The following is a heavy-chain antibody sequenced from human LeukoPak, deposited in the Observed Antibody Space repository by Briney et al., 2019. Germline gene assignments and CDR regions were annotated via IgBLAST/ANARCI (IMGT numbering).Heavy chain of an antibody. Sequence: GGSLRLSCAASGFTFSNYAMSWVRQAPGKGLEWVSVISGSGGSTYYADSVKGRFTIFRDKSRNTLYLQLNSLRAEDTAVYYCAKGGWIPYHFDYWDQGSLVTVSS. V-gene: IGHV3-23*01. CDR2: ISGSGGST. CDR3: AKGGWIPYHFDY. CDR1: GFTFSNYA. D-gene: IGHD6-19*01. J-gene: IGHJ4*02.